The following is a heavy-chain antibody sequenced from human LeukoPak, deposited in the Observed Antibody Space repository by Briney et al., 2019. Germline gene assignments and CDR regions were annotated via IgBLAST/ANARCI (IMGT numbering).Heavy chain of an antibody. CDR3: ARGSTYYDSSGQVPFDY. CDR1: GFTFSSYW. J-gene: IGHJ4*02. V-gene: IGHV3-7*01. CDR2: IKQDGSEK. Sequence: GGSLRLSCAASGFTFSSYWMSWVHQAPGKGLEWVANIKQDGSEKYYVDSVKGRFTISRDNAKNSLYLQMNSLRAEDTAVYYCARGSTYYDSSGQVPFDYWGQGTLVTVSS. D-gene: IGHD3-22*01.